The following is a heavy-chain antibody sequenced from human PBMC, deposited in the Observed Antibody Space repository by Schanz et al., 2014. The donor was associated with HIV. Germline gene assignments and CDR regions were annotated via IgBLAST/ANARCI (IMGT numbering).Heavy chain of an antibody. V-gene: IGHV4-39*01. D-gene: IGHD2-15*01. Sequence: QLQLQESGPGLVKPSETLSLTCTVSGGSISSSSYYWGWIRQTPGKGLEWIGSIYYSGRTYYNPPLKRRLTISVDPSKNQFSLKLKFMTAADTAVYYCASVCSGGSCFEYWGQGTLVTVSS. CDR1: GGSISSSSYY. CDR3: ASVCSGGSCFEY. J-gene: IGHJ4*02. CDR2: IYYSGRT.